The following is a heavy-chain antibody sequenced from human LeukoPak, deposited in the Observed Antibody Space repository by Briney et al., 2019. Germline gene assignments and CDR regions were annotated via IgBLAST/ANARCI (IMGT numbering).Heavy chain of an antibody. CDR2: IWDDGNNK. CDR3: ARDNGEWRLNWFDH. D-gene: IGHD2-8*01. J-gene: IGHJ5*02. V-gene: IGHV3-33*01. Sequence: GGSLRLSCAASGFTFTSYGMHWVRQAPGKGLDWVALIWDDGNNKYYADSVKGRFTISRDNSKNTLYLQMNSLRAEDTAVYYCARDNGEWRLNWFDHCGQGTLVTVSS. CDR1: GFTFTSYG.